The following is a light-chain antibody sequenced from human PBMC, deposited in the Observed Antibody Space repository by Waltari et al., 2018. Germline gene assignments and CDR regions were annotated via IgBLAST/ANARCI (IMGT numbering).Light chain of an antibody. V-gene: IGLV3-21*04. CDR1: AIGERS. CDR2: YDT. CDR3: QVWDSSRHHVI. J-gene: IGLJ2*01. Sequence: SYILTQPPSVSVAPGQTARITCGVDAIGERSVHWSQQRPGQAPFLVIHYDTDRPSGIPDRFSGSHSGNTATLTISRVEAGDEADYYCQVWDSSRHHVIFGGGTRLTVL.